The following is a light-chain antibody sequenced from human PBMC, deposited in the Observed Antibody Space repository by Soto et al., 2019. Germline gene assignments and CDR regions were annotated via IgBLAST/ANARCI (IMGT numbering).Light chain of an antibody. V-gene: IGLV2-14*01. Sequence: QSALTQPASVSGSPGQSITISCTGTSSDVGGYNYVSWYQQHPGKAPKLMIYEVSNRPSGASNRFSGSKSGNTASLTISGLQAEDEAHYHCSSYTSSSTLLYVFGTGTKLTVL. CDR3: SSYTSSSTLLYV. CDR1: SSDVGGYNY. CDR2: EVS. J-gene: IGLJ1*01.